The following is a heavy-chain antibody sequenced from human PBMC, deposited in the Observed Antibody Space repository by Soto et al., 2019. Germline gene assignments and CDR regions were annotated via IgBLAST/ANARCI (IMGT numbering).Heavy chain of an antibody. D-gene: IGHD6-13*01. V-gene: IGHV4-39*01. CDR3: ASGPGITADVTSH. CDR1: GGSISSSSYY. Sequence: QLQLQESGPGLVRPSETLSLTCTVSGGSISSSSYYWGCIRQPPGKGLEWIGSIYYTGSTYYNPSLKSRVTISVDTSKNQFSLKLSSVTASDTAVYYCASGPGITADVTSHWGQGTLVTVSS. CDR2: IYYTGST. J-gene: IGHJ4*02.